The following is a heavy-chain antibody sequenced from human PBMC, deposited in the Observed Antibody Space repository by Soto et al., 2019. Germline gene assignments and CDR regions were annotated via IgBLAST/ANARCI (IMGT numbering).Heavy chain of an antibody. CDR2: ISSSSSYT. CDR1: GFTFSDYY. Sequence: PGGSLRLSCAAXGFTFSDYYMSWIRQAPGKGLEWVSYISSSSSYTNYADSVKGRFTISRDNAKNSLYLQMNSLRAEDTAVYYCATYGDGSDAFDYWGQGTLVTVSS. V-gene: IGHV3-11*03. D-gene: IGHD3-16*01. CDR3: ATYGDGSDAFDY. J-gene: IGHJ4*02.